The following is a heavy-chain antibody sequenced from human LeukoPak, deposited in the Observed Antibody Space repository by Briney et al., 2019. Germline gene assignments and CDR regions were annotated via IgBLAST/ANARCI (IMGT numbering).Heavy chain of an antibody. D-gene: IGHD3-10*01. CDR3: AKDSEGFGISYEGLDY. CDR1: GYTFTSYY. J-gene: IGHJ4*02. Sequence: ASVKVSCKASGYTFTSYYMHWVRQAPGQGLEWMGIINPSGGSTSYAQKFQGRVTMTRDTSTSTVYMELSSLRSEDTAVYYCAKDSEGFGISYEGLDYWGQGTLVTVSS. CDR2: INPSGGST. V-gene: IGHV1-46*01.